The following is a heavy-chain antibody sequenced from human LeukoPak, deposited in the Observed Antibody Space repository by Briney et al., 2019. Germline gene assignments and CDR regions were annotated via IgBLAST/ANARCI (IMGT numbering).Heavy chain of an antibody. CDR3: ARRLLRGQNFDY. V-gene: IGHV3-7*01. J-gene: IGHJ4*02. Sequence: GGSLRLSCGTSGFTFSDSWMSWFRQAPGQGLEWVASIKDDGSDKYYLDSVRGRFTISRDNAEDSLYLQLDDLRAEDTAVFYCARRLLRGQNFDYWGQGTLVTVSS. CDR1: GFTFSDSW. CDR2: IKDDGSDK.